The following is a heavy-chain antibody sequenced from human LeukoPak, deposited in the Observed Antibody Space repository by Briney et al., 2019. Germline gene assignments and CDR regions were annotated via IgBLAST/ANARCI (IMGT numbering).Heavy chain of an antibody. Sequence: ASVRVSCKASGYTFTGHYLHWVRQAPGQRLEWMGWINPNSGGTNYAQKFQARVTMTRDTPISTAYMELSRLASDDTAVYYCARDNAEGFCSGGTCYGDALDIWGQGTMITVSS. D-gene: IGHD2-15*01. J-gene: IGHJ3*02. CDR3: ARDNAEGFCSGGTCYGDALDI. V-gene: IGHV1-2*02. CDR1: GYTFTGHY. CDR2: INPNSGGT.